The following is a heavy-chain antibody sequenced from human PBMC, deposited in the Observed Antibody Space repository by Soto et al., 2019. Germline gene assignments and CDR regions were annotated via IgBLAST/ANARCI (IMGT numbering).Heavy chain of an antibody. CDR1: GGTFSSYA. CDR3: ANIVVVPGAMRHYYYYGMDV. CDR2: IIPIFGTA. J-gene: IGHJ6*02. V-gene: IGHV1-69*01. Sequence: QVQLVQSGAEVKKPGSSVKVSCKASGGTFSSYAISWVRQAPGQGLEWMGGIIPIFGTANYAQKFQGRVTITADESTSTAYMELSSLRSEDTAVYYCANIVVVPGAMRHYYYYGMDVWGQGTTVTVSS. D-gene: IGHD2-2*01.